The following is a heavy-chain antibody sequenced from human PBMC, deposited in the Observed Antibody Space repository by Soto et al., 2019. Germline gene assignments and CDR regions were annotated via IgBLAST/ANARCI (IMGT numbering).Heavy chain of an antibody. V-gene: IGHV3-23*01. J-gene: IGHJ6*02. Sequence: PGGSLRLSCRASGFTFKSYAMTWVRKCPGKGLQWVSLMTGGGTTDYADSAKGRFIISRDNSKNTLSLQMHNLRADDTALYYCAKLKGGLGRFYGLDAWGQGTMVTVSS. D-gene: IGHD3-3*01. CDR2: MTGGGTT. CDR3: AKLKGGLGRFYGLDA. CDR1: GFTFKSYA.